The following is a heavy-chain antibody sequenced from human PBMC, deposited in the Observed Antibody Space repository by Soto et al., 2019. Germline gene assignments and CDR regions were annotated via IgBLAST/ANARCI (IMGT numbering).Heavy chain of an antibody. V-gene: IGHV4-59*01. CDR3: ARTYPDAFAI. CDR2: FHYSRST. CDR1: GGSISGYY. Sequence: PSETLSLSCSVSGGSISGYYWSWIRQPPGKGLEWIGYFHYSRSTNYNPSLKSRVTISVDTSKNQFSLNLSSVTAADTAVYYCARTYPDAFAIWGQGIMVTDS. J-gene: IGHJ3*02.